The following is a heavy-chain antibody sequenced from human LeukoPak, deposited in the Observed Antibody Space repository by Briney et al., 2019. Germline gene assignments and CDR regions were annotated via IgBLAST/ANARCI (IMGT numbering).Heavy chain of an antibody. CDR3: AREEQWLSAGCFDL. CDR2: FDPEDGET. D-gene: IGHD6-19*01. CDR1: GYTLTELS. V-gene: IGHV1-24*01. J-gene: IGHJ2*01. Sequence: GASVKVSCKVSGYTLTELSMHRVRQAPGKGLEWMGGFDPEDGETIYAQKFQGRVTITADESTSTAYMELSSLRSEDTAVYYCAREEQWLSAGCFDLWGRGTLVTVSS.